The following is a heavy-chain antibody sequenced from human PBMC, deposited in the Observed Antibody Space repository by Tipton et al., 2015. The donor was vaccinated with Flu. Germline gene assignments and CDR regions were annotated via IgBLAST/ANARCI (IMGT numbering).Heavy chain of an antibody. CDR3: TRESVDTDYYYYGMDV. CDR1: GFTFGDYA. Sequence: SLRLSCTASGFTFGDYAMSWVRQAPGKGLEWVGFIRSKAYGGTTEYAASVKGRFTISRDDSKSIAYLQMNSLKTEDTAVYYCTRESVDTDYYYYGMDVWGQGTTVTVS. J-gene: IGHJ6*02. D-gene: IGHD5-18*01. V-gene: IGHV3-49*04. CDR2: IRSKAYGGTT.